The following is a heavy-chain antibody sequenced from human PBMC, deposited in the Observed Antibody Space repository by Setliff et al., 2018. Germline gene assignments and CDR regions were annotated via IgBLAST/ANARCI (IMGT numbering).Heavy chain of an antibody. D-gene: IGHD2-2*01. V-gene: IGHV5-51*01. CDR1: GYSFTNNW. CDR2: IFPGNSNT. J-gene: IGHJ4*01. CDR3: ARQGCGTTSCHSIDY. Sequence: GESLTISCQGSGYSFTNNWIAWARQMPGKGLECMGIIFPGNSNTRYSPSFQGQVTISVDKAINTAYLQWTSLKVSDTAMYFCARQGCGTTSCHSIDYWGQGTLVTVSS.